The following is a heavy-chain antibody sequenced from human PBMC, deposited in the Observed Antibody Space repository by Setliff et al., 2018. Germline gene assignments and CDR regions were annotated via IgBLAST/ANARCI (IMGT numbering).Heavy chain of an antibody. Sequence: ASVKVSCKASGYTFTDYGVTWVRQAPGQGLEWVGWISPYSGNTYYAPKFQGRITMTTDTSTTTAYMELKSLRSDDTAIYYCSRLVRYCSGGSCPNAFDVWGQGTMVTVSS. D-gene: IGHD2-15*01. CDR3: SRLVRYCSGGSCPNAFDV. V-gene: IGHV1-18*01. CDR2: ISPYSGNT. J-gene: IGHJ3*01. CDR1: GYTFTDYG.